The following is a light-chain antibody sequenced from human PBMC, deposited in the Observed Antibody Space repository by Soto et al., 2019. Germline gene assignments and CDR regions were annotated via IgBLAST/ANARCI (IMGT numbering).Light chain of an antibody. CDR1: QSVLYSSNNKNY. Sequence: DIVMTQSPDSLAVSLGERATINCKSSQSVLYSSNNKNYLAWYQQKPGQPPKLLIYWASTRKSGVPDRFSGSGSGTDFTLTISSLQAEDVAVHYCQQYYSTPSITFGQGTRLEIK. CDR3: QQYYSTPSIT. J-gene: IGKJ5*01. V-gene: IGKV4-1*01. CDR2: WAS.